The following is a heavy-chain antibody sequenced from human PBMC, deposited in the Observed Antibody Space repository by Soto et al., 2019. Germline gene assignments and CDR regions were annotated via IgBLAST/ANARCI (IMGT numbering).Heavy chain of an antibody. Sequence: GGSLRLSCAASGFTFSSYGMHWVRQAPGKGLEWVAVIWYDGSNKYYADSVKGRFTISRDNSKNTLYLQMNSLRAEDTAVYYCARELNYDYIWGSYRYEAFDIWGQGTMVTVS. CDR1: GFTFSSYG. CDR2: IWYDGSNK. D-gene: IGHD3-16*02. V-gene: IGHV3-33*01. J-gene: IGHJ3*02. CDR3: ARELNYDYIWGSYRYEAFDI.